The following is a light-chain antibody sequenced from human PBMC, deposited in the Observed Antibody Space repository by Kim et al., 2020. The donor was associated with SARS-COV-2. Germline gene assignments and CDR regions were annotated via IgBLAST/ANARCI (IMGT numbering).Light chain of an antibody. CDR3: QQNNNWPLT. V-gene: IGKV3-15*01. J-gene: IGKJ4*01. Sequence: VSTGARATLSCRASQNVRSNLAWYQLKPGQPPRLLIYGASTRATGIPARFSGSGSGTEFTLTISSLQSEDFAFYYCQQNNNWPLTFGGGTKVDIK. CDR1: QNVRSN. CDR2: GAS.